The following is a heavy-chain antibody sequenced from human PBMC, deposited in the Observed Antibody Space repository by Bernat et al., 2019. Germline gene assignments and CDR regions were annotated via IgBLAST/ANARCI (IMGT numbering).Heavy chain of an antibody. Sequence: QLQLQESGPGLVKPSETLSLTCTVSGGSISSSSYYWGWIRQPPGKGLEWIGSIYYSGSTYYNPSLKSRVTISVDTSKNQFSLQLSSVTAADTAVYYCARLSEYSSGWFYFDYWGQGTLDTVSS. J-gene: IGHJ4*02. CDR1: GGSISSSSYY. CDR3: ARLSEYSSGWFYFDY. CDR2: IYYSGST. V-gene: IGHV4-39*01. D-gene: IGHD6-19*01.